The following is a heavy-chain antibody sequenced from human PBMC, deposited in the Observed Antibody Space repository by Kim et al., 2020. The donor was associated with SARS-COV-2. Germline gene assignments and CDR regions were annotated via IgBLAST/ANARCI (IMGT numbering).Heavy chain of an antibody. CDR2: TSTSGSYT. CDR3: ARRGIGWYSHIDY. Sequence: GGSLRLSCAASGFTFSDFYILWIRQAPGKGLECLSDTSTSGSYTNYAETVKGRFTVSRDNAENSVSLQMSSLRAEDTAIYYCARRGIGWYSHIDYWAREPWAPSP. CDR1: GFTFSDFY. D-gene: IGHD2-15*01. V-gene: IGHV3-11*03. J-gene: IGHJ4*02.